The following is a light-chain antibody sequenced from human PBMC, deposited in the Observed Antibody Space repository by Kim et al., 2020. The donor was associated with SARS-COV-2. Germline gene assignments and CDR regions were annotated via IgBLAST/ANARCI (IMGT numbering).Light chain of an antibody. V-gene: IGKV2-28*01. Sequence: DIVMTQSPLSLPVTPGEPASISCRSSQSLLHSNGYNYLDWYLQKPGQSPQLLIYLGSNRASGVPDRFSGSGSGTDFTLKISRVEAEDVGVYYCMQALQNPYTFGQGTKLGDQT. CDR1: QSLLHSNGYNY. J-gene: IGKJ2*01. CDR3: MQALQNPYT. CDR2: LGS.